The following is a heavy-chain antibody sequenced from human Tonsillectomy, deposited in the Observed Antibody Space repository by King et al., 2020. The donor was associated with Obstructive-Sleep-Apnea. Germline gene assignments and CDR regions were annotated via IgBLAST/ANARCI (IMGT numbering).Heavy chain of an antibody. CDR1: GDSINNYY. D-gene: IGHD5-12*01. J-gene: IGHJ4*02. V-gene: IGHV4-59*08. Sequence: QLQESGPGLVKPSETLSLTCSVSGDSINNYYWSWIRQPPGKGLEWIGYMYYSGNTNYNPSLKSRVAISVDTSKIQFSLRLSSVTAADTAGYYCARHRGIEDYGGYGDYFDYWGQGTLVTVSS. CDR3: ARHRGIEDYGGYGDYFDY. CDR2: MYYSGNT.